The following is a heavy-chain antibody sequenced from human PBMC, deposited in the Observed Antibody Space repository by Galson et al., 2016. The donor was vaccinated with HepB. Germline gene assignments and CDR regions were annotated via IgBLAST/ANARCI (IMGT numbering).Heavy chain of an antibody. CDR2: FTPVDFET. Sequence: QSGAEVKKPGESLNISCKATGYRFTSHWIGWVRQIPGKGLACMRIFTPVDFETRYSPSFPGQVTISVDKSISTAYLQWSSLKASDTAMYYCPRLSYSSSLYGGDFFDYWGQGTLVTVSP. V-gene: IGHV5-51*01. CDR1: GYRFTSHW. CDR3: PRLSYSSSLYGGDFFDY. J-gene: IGHJ4*02. D-gene: IGHD6-13*01.